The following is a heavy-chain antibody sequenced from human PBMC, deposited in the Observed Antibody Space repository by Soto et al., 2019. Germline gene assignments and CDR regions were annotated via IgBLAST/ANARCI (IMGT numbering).Heavy chain of an antibody. D-gene: IGHD6-13*01. J-gene: IGHJ3*02. CDR3: AKDKRGSSWNDAFDM. CDR1: GFTFSSYG. Sequence: GGSLRLSCAASGFTFSSYGMHWVRQAPGKGLEWVAVISYDGSNKYYADSVKGRFTISRDNSKNTLYLQMNSLRAEDTAVYYCAKDKRGSSWNDAFDMWGQGAMVTVSS. V-gene: IGHV3-30*18. CDR2: ISYDGSNK.